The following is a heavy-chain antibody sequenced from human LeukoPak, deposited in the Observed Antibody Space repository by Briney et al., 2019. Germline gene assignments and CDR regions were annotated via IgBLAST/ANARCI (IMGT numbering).Heavy chain of an antibody. CDR2: MNPNSGNT. CDR1: GYTFTSYD. V-gene: IGHV1-8*01. Sequence: ASVKVSCKASGYTFTSYDINWVRQATGQGREGMGWMNPNSGNTGYAQKFQGRVTMTRNTSISTAYMELSSLRSEDPAVYYCARSPLEWLSRDDYWGQGTLVTVSS. J-gene: IGHJ4*02. CDR3: ARSPLEWLSRDDY. D-gene: IGHD3-3*01.